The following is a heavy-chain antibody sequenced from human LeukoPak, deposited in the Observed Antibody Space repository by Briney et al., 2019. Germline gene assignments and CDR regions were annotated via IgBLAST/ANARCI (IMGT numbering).Heavy chain of an antibody. CDR3: ARDFRGRTSNGDHHFDY. CDR2: ISAYNGNT. CDR1: GGTVRNYA. D-gene: IGHD4-17*01. J-gene: IGHJ4*02. Sequence: ASVKVSCKVSGGTVRNYAISWVRQAPGQGLEWMAWISAYNGNTNYAQKLQGRVTMTTDTSTSTAYMELRSLRSDDTAVYYCARDFRGRTSNGDHHFDYWGQGTLVTVSS. V-gene: IGHV1-18*01.